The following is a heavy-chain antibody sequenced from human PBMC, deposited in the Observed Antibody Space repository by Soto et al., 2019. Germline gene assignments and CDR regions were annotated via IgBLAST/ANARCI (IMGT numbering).Heavy chain of an antibody. CDR1: GFTFDDYA. Sequence: GGSLRLSCAASGFTFDDYAMHWVRQAPGKGLEWVSGISWNSGSIGYADSVKGRFTISRDNAKNSLYLQMNRLRAEDTALYYCAKEGCSSTSCYAYYYYYMDVWGKGTTVTVSS. CDR3: AKEGCSSTSCYAYYYYYMDV. D-gene: IGHD2-2*01. V-gene: IGHV3-9*01. J-gene: IGHJ6*03. CDR2: ISWNSGSI.